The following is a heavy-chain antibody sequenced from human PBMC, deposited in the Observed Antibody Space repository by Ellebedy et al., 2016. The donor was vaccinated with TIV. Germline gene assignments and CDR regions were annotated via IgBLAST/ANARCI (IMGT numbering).Heavy chain of an antibody. V-gene: IGHV3-15*01. CDR2: IKREVDGGTR. CDR3: MATGSSPRHF. Sequence: GESLKISXAASGFTFSDYYFSWIRQTPGKGLEWVGRIKREVDGGTRDYAAPMKGRFTISRDDSKNTVYLQMNSLEIDDTAVYYCMATGSSPRHFWGQGTLVTVSS. J-gene: IGHJ4*02. D-gene: IGHD6-13*01. CDR1: GFTFSDYY.